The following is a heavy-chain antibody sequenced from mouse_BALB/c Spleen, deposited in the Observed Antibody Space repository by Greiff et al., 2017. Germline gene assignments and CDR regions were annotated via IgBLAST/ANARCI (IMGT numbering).Heavy chain of an antibody. Sequence: EVKLVESGGGLVQPGGSLRLSCETSGFTFTDYYMSWVRQPPGKALEWLGFIRNKANGYTTEYSASVKGRFTISRDNSQSILYLQMNTLRAEDSATYYCARGVYPYYYAMDYWGQGTSVTVSS. CDR1: GFTFTDYY. J-gene: IGHJ4*01. CDR2: IRNKANGYTT. V-gene: IGHV7-3*02. CDR3: ARGVYPYYYAMDY.